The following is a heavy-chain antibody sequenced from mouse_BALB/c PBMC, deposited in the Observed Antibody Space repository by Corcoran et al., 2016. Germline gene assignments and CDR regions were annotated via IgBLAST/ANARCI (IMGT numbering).Heavy chain of an antibody. J-gene: IGHJ4*01. CDR1: GYTFTSYV. CDR2: INPYNDGT. V-gene: IGHV1S136*01. Sequence: EVQLQQSGPELVKPGASVKMSCKASGYTFTSYVMHWVKQKPGQGLEWIGYINPYNDGTKYNEKFKGKATLTSDKSSSTAYMELSSLTSEDSAVYYCARGDGKESLYYYAMDYWGQGTSVTVSS. D-gene: IGHD2-1*01. CDR3: ARGDGKESLYYYAMDY.